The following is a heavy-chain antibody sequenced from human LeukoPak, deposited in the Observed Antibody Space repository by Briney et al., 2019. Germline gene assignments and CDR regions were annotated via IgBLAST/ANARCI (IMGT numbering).Heavy chain of an antibody. Sequence: GGSLRLSCAASGFTFSSNAMSWVRQAPGKGLEWVSAINGGGDSTYYADSVKGRCTISRDNSKNTLYLQMDSLRAEDTAVYYCARATYYYDSSGPRLADYWGQGTLVTVSS. CDR3: ARATYYYDSSGPRLADY. CDR1: GFTFSSNA. CDR2: INGGGDST. J-gene: IGHJ4*02. V-gene: IGHV3-23*01. D-gene: IGHD3-22*01.